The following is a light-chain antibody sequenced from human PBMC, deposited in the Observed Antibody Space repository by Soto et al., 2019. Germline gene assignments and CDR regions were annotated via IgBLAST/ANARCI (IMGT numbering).Light chain of an antibody. CDR3: QHYYTYPRT. CDR2: EES. Sequence: DIDMTQSPSILSASLGDRVTISCRASQSVRNNLAWYQQKPGKAPRLLIYEESTLHSGIPSRFSGRKSGTQFTLTIGSLQSEDFATYYCQHYYTYPRTFGGGTKVEIK. CDR1: QSVRNN. V-gene: IGKV1-9*01. J-gene: IGKJ4*01.